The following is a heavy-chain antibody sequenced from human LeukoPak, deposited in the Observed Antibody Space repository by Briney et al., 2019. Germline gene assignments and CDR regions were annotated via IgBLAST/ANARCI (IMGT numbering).Heavy chain of an antibody. CDR3: ARGSRGCSGGSCYKY. V-gene: IGHV4-34*01. CDR2: INHSGST. Sequence: PSETLSLTCAVYGGSFSGYYWSWIRQPPGKGLEWIGEINHSGSTNYNPSLKSRVTISVDTSKNQFSLKLSSVTAADTAVYYCARGSRGCSGGSCYKYWGQGTLVTVSS. CDR1: GGSFSGYY. D-gene: IGHD2-15*01. J-gene: IGHJ4*02.